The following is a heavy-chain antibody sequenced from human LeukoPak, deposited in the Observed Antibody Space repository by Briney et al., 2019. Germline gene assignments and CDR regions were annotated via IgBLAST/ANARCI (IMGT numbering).Heavy chain of an antibody. D-gene: IGHD6-13*01. Sequence: ASVKVSCKASGYTFTSYAMHWVRQAPGQRLEWMGWINAGNGNTKYSQKFQGRVTITRDTSASTAYMELSSLRSEDTAVYYCASIAAAGTHYNWLDPWGQGTLVTVSS. CDR3: ASIAAAGTHYNWLDP. V-gene: IGHV1-3*01. J-gene: IGHJ5*02. CDR2: INAGNGNT. CDR1: GYTFTSYA.